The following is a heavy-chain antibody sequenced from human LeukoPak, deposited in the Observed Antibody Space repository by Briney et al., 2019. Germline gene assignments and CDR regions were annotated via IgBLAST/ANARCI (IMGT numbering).Heavy chain of an antibody. Sequence: PGGSLRLSCAASGFTFSSYGIHWVRQAPGKGLEWVAFIRYDGSNKYYANSVKGRFTISRDNSKSTLYLQLNSLRVEDTAVYYCAKNRGAGSHYYYHMNVWGKGTTVTVSS. CDR1: GFTFSSYG. CDR3: AKNRGAGSHYYYHMNV. D-gene: IGHD1-26*01. V-gene: IGHV3-30*02. CDR2: IRYDGSNK. J-gene: IGHJ6*03.